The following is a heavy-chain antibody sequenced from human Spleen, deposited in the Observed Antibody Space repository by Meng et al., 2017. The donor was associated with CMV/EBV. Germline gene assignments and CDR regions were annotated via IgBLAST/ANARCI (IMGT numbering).Heavy chain of an antibody. D-gene: IGHD4-17*01. CDR1: GFSLNTVGVG. V-gene: IGHV2-5*01. J-gene: IGHJ5*01. CDR3: ARSPVGYGHDWFDS. Sequence: FSGFSLNTVGVGVGWIRQPPGKALECLALIYWNDDKPYNPSLERRLTITKDTSKNQVVLSMTNMDPVDTATYFCARSPVGYGHDWFDSWGQGVLVTVSS. CDR2: IYWNDDK.